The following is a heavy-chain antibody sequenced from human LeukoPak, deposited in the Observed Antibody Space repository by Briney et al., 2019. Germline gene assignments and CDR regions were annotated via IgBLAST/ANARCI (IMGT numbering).Heavy chain of an antibody. CDR1: GFTFSSYA. CDR2: ISGSGGST. CDR3: AKGMFGSGWYGDDY. J-gene: IGHJ4*02. D-gene: IGHD6-19*01. V-gene: IGHV3-23*01. Sequence: QPGGSLRLSCAASGFTFSSYAMSWVGQAPGKGLEWVSAISGSGGSTYYADSVKGRFTISRDNSKNTLYLQMNSLRAEDTAVYYCAKGMFGSGWYGDDYWGQGTLVTVSS.